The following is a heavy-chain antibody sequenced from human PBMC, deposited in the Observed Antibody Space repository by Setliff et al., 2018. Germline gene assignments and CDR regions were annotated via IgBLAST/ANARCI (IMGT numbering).Heavy chain of an antibody. CDR3: STKGVPGT. V-gene: IGHV3-48*01. CDR2: ISSRSDII. CDR1: GFTFSTYS. D-gene: IGHD1-1*01. Sequence: GGSLRLSCAASGFTFSTYSMNWVRQAPGKGLEWVSYISSRSDIIYYADSVKGRFTISRDNAKNSLYLRLNSLRAEDTAVYYCSTKGVPGTGGQGTRVTVSS. J-gene: IGHJ4*02.